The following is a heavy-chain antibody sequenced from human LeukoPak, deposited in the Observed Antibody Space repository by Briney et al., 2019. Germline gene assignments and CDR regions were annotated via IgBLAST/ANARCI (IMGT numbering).Heavy chain of an antibody. V-gene: IGHV3-30*03. CDR1: GFTFTSYG. Sequence: GTSLRLSCAASGFTFTSYGTHWVRQAPGKGLEWVALITYDGYYKYYSDSVKGRFTISSDTSKNTLYLQMNSLRAEDTAVYYCARDLSPVVRASPMGYWGQGTLVTVSS. D-gene: IGHD3-10*01. CDR2: ITYDGYYK. J-gene: IGHJ4*02. CDR3: ARDLSPVVRASPMGY.